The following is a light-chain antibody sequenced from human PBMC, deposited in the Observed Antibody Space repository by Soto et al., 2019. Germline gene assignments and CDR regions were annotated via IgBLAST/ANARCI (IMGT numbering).Light chain of an antibody. CDR2: DAS. CDR1: QSISSW. Sequence: DIQMTQSPSTLSASVGDRVTFTCRASQSISSWLAWYQQKPGKAPELLIYDASSLRSGVPSRFSGSGSGTEFTLTIRSLQPDDFATYYCLQYNSYSRTFGQRTKVEVK. J-gene: IGKJ1*01. CDR3: LQYNSYSRT. V-gene: IGKV1-5*01.